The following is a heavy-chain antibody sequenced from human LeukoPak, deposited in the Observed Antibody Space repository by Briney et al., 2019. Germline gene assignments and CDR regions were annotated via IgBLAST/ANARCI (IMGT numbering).Heavy chain of an antibody. D-gene: IGHD3-10*01. Sequence: GGSLRLSCAASGFTFSSYSMNWVRQAPGKGLEWVSYISSSSSTIYYADSVKGRFTISRDNAKNSLYLQMNSLRAEDTAVYYCARDGSGIGNYFDYWGQGTLVTVSS. J-gene: IGHJ4*02. CDR3: ARDGSGIGNYFDY. CDR2: ISSSSSTI. V-gene: IGHV3-48*04. CDR1: GFTFSSYS.